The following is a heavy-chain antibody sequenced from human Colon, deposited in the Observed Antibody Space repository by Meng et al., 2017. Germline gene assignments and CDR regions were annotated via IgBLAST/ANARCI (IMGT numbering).Heavy chain of an antibody. V-gene: IGHV3-53*01. CDR2: IYSGSST. D-gene: IGHD2-15*01. CDR3: ARGSGGIYCSGGSCYGY. CDR1: GFTVISNY. J-gene: IGHJ4*02. Sequence: EVQLVESGGGLIQPGWSLILSCAASGFTVISNYMSWVCQAPGKGLEWVSVIYSGSSTYYADSVKGRFTISRDNSKNTLYLQMNSLRAEDTAVYYCARGSGGIYCSGGSCYGYWGQGTLVTVSS.